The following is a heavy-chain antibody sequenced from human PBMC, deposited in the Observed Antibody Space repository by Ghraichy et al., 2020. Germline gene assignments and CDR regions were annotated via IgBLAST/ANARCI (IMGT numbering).Heavy chain of an antibody. CDR3: ASSGDVYYYDSSGYYYG. D-gene: IGHD3-22*01. Sequence: ESLNISCAVYGGSFSGYYWSWIRQPPGKGLEWIGEINHSGSTNYNPSLKSRVTISVDTSKNQFSLKLSSVTAADTAVYYCASSGDVYYYDSSGYYYGWGQGTLVTVSS. CDR1: GGSFSGYY. J-gene: IGHJ4*02. CDR2: INHSGST. V-gene: IGHV4-34*01.